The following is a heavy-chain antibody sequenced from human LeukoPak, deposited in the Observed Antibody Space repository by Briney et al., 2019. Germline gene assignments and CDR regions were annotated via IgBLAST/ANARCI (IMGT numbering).Heavy chain of an antibody. V-gene: IGHV1-18*01. J-gene: IGHJ5*02. CDR2: ISGYTGNT. CDR3: ARSSWFGGRSEWRWFDP. Sequence: APVKVSCKASGYTFSSYGISWVRQAPGQGLEWMGWISGYTGNTNYAQNLQGRVTMTTDTSTSTAYMELRSLRSDDTALYYCARSSWFGGRSEWRWFDPWGQGTLVTVSS. D-gene: IGHD3-10*01. CDR1: GYTFSSYG.